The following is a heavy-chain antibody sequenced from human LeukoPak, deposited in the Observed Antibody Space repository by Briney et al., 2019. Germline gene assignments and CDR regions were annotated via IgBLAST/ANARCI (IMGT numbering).Heavy chain of an antibody. CDR3: ARKPRSDIVATPWFDP. D-gene: IGHD5-12*01. CDR2: INHSGST. CDR1: GGSFSGYY. J-gene: IGHJ5*02. V-gene: IGHV4-34*01. Sequence: PSETLSLTCAVYGGSFSGYYWSWIRQPPGKGLEWIGEINHSGSTNYNPSLKSRVTISVDTSKNQFSLKLSSVTAADTAVYYCARKPRSDIVATPWFDPWGQGTLVTVSS.